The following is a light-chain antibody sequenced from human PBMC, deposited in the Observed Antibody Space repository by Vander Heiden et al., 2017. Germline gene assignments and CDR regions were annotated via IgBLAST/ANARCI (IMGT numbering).Light chain of an antibody. CDR2: EGT. J-gene: IGLJ2*01. Sequence: QSALTQPPSVSGSPGQSVTISCTGTSSDVGSYNRVSWYQQPPGTAPKLMIYEGTKRPSGVPDRFSGSKSGNTASLTISGLQAEDEADYYCSSYTSSTTPVAFGGGTKLTVL. CDR1: SSDVGSYNR. CDR3: SSYTSSTTPVA. V-gene: IGLV2-18*02.